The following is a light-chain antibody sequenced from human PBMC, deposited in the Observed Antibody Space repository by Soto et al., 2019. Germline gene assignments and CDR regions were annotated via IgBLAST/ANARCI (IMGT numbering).Light chain of an antibody. Sequence: DIQMTQSPSSLSASAGDRVTITCRASQSISSYLNWYQQKPGKAPKLLIYTASNLQSGVPSRFSGSGSGTDFTLTISSLQPEDFATYFCQQSSNTPFTFGQGTKVDIK. CDR1: QSISSY. V-gene: IGKV1-39*01. CDR3: QQSSNTPFT. CDR2: TAS. J-gene: IGKJ3*01.